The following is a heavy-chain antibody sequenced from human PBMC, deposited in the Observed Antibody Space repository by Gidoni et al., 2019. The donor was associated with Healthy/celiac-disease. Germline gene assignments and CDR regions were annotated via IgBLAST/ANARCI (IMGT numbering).Heavy chain of an antibody. CDR2: ISSSSSYI. CDR1: GFTFSSYS. V-gene: IGHV3-21*01. D-gene: IGHD6-19*01. Sequence: EVQLVESGGGLVKPGGSLRLSCAASGFTFSSYSMNWVRQAPGKGLEWVSSISSSSSYIYYADSVKGRFTISRDNAKNSLYLQMNSLRAEDTAVYYCARDISSGWAGAFDIWGQGTMVTVSS. J-gene: IGHJ3*02. CDR3: ARDISSGWAGAFDI.